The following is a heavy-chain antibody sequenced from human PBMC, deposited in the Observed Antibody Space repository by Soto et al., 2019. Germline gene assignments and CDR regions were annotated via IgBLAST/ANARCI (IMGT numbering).Heavy chain of an antibody. CDR1: GGSISSGDNY. J-gene: IGHJ5*02. D-gene: IGHD6-6*01. Sequence: SETLSLTRTVSGGSISSGDNYWSWIRQPPGKCLDWLGYIYYIGSTYYNPSLKSRVTISVDTSKNQFSLKLSSVTAADTAVYYCARAEYSSASGSDRFVPSARGTLVIVSS. CDR3: ARAEYSSASGSDRFVP. CDR2: IYYIGST. V-gene: IGHV4-30-4*01.